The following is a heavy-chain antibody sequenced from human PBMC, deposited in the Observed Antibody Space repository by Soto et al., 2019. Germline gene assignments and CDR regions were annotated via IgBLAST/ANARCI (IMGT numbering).Heavy chain of an antibody. D-gene: IGHD3-9*01. CDR1: GFTFSSYG. CDR3: AREDDILTADANWFDP. Sequence: QVQLVESGGGVVQPGRSLRLSCAASGFTFSSYGMHWVRQAPGKGLEWVAVIWYDGSNKYYADSVKGRFTISRDNSKNTLYLQMNSLRAEDTAVYYCAREDDILTADANWFDPWGQGTLVTVSS. CDR2: IWYDGSNK. J-gene: IGHJ5*02. V-gene: IGHV3-33*01.